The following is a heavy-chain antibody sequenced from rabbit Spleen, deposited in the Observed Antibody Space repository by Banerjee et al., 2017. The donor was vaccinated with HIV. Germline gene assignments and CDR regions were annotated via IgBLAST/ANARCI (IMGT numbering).Heavy chain of an antibody. CDR3: ARDLPGVIGWNFNL. V-gene: IGHV1S45*01. CDR2: INAVTGRP. Sequence: QEQLVESGGGLVKPEGSLTLTCKASGFSFSNKDVMCWVRQAPGKGLEWIACINAVTGRPVYATWVNGRFTISKASWTTVTLHMTGLTAADTATYFCARDLPGVIGWNFNLWGPGTLVTVS. D-gene: IGHD1-1*01. CDR1: GFSFSNKDV. J-gene: IGHJ4*01.